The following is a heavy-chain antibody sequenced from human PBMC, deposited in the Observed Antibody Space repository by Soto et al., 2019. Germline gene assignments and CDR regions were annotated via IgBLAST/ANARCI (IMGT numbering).Heavy chain of an antibody. Sequence: ASVKVSCKVSGYTLTELSMHWGRQAPGKGLEWMGGFDPEDGETIYAQRFQGRVTMTEDTSTDTAYMELSSLRSEDTAVYYCAKKALVVTDGAFDIWGQGTMVTVSS. D-gene: IGHD2-21*02. J-gene: IGHJ3*02. CDR1: GYTLTELS. CDR3: AKKALVVTDGAFDI. V-gene: IGHV1-24*01. CDR2: FDPEDGET.